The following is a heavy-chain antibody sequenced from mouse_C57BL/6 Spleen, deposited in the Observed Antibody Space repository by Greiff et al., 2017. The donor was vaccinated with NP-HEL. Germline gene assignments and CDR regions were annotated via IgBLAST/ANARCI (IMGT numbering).Heavy chain of an antibody. Sequence: QVQLKESGPGLVQPSQSLSITCTVSGFSLTSYGVHWVRQSPGKGLEWLGVIWSGGSTDYNAAFISRLSISKDNSKSQVFFKMNSLQADDTAIYYCARLYDYDGGWFAYWGQGTLVTVSA. CDR3: ARLYDYDGGWFAY. CDR2: IWSGGST. D-gene: IGHD2-4*01. J-gene: IGHJ3*01. V-gene: IGHV2-2*01. CDR1: GFSLTSYG.